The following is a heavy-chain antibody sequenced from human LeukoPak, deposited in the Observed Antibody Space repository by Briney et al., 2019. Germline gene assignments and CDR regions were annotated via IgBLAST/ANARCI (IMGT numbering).Heavy chain of an antibody. CDR2: IYYSGST. J-gene: IGHJ4*02. CDR3: ARDGGDWGLAV. D-gene: IGHD7-27*01. CDR1: GGSISSGGYN. V-gene: IGHV4-31*03. Sequence: PSETLSLTCTVSGGSISSGGYNWSWIRQHPGKGLEWIGYIYYSGSTYYNPSLKSRVTISVDTSKNQFSLKLSSVTAADTAVYYCARDGGDWGLAVWGQGTLVTVSS.